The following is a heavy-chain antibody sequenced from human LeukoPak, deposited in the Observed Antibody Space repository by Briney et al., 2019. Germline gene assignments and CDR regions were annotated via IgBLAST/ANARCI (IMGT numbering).Heavy chain of an antibody. CDR2: IYTSGST. CDR1: GGSISSYY. V-gene: IGHV4-4*09. CDR3: VRLGVPSHYYDSSGKNAFDI. J-gene: IGHJ3*02. D-gene: IGHD3-22*01. Sequence: SETLSLTCTVSGGSISSYYWSWIRQPPGKGLEWIGYIYTSGSTNCNPSLKSRVTISVDTSKNQFSLKLSSVTAADTAVYYCVRLGVPSHYYDSSGKNAFDIWGQGTMVTVSS.